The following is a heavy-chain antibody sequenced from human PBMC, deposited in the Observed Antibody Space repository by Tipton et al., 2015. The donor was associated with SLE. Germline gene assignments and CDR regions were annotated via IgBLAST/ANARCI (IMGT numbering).Heavy chain of an antibody. CDR1: GFTFSSYG. Sequence: SGFTFSSYGMHWVRQAPGKGLEWVTVIWYDGTNRYYADSVKGRFTVSRDNSENTLYLQMNSLRAEDTAVYYCAKGGPWGWFDPWGQGTRVTVSS. CDR3: AKGGPWGWFDP. D-gene: IGHD7-27*01. CDR2: IWYDGTNR. J-gene: IGHJ5*02. V-gene: IGHV3-33*06.